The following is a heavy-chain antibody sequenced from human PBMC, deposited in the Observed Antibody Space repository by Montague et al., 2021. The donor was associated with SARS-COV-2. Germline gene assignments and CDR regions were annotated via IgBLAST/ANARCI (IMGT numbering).Heavy chain of an antibody. CDR1: GGSISSYY. Sequence: SETLSLTCTVSGGSISSYYWSWIRQTPGKGLEWIGDIYYDGSTNYNPSLKSRVTMSVDSSKNQFSLRLSSVTAADTDVYYCARYASYFEHWGQGTLVTVSS. CDR3: ARYASYFEH. J-gene: IGHJ4*02. D-gene: IGHD3-16*01. V-gene: IGHV4-59*03. CDR2: IYYDGST.